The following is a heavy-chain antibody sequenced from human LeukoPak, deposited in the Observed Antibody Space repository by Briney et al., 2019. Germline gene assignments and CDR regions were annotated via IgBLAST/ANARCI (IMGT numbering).Heavy chain of an antibody. CDR3: ARARGYYDFWSGPFYFDY. CDR1: GGSFSGYY. J-gene: IGHJ4*02. D-gene: IGHD3-3*01. V-gene: IGHV4-34*01. CDR2: IYYSGST. Sequence: SETLSLTCAVYGGSFSGYYWSWIRQPPGKGLEWIGSIYYSGSTYYNPSLQSRLTISVDTSKNQFSLNLSSVTAADTAVYYCARARGYYDFWSGPFYFDYWGQGTLVTVSS.